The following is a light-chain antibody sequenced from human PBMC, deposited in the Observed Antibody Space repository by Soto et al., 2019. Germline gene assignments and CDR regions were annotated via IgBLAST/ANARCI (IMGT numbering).Light chain of an antibody. CDR1: QSISSY. CDR3: QQSYSTPRT. CDR2: AAS. Sequence: DIQMTQSPCSVSASVGDRVTITCRASQSISSYLNWYQQKPGKAPKLLIYAASSLQSGVPSRFSGSGSGTDFTLTISSLQPEDFATYYCQQSYSTPRTFGQGTKVDIK. V-gene: IGKV1-39*01. J-gene: IGKJ1*01.